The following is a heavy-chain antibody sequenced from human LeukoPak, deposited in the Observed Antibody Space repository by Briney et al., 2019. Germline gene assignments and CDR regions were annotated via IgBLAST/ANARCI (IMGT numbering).Heavy chain of an antibody. V-gene: IGHV1-24*01. CDR2: SDPEDGET. Sequence: ASVKVSCKVSGYTLTELSMHWVRQAPGKGLEWMGGSDPEDGETIYAQKFQGRVTMTEDTSTDTAYMELSSLRSEDTAVYYCARVGGDYYDSSGYYSFDHWGQGTLVTVSS. D-gene: IGHD3-22*01. CDR3: ARVGGDYYDSSGYYSFDH. J-gene: IGHJ4*02. CDR1: GYTLTELS.